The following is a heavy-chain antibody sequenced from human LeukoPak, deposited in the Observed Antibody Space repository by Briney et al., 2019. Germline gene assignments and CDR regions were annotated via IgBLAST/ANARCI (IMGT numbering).Heavy chain of an antibody. D-gene: IGHD2-2*01. Sequence: GGSLRLSCAASGFTFSSYWMSWVRQAPGKGLEWVANIKQDGSEKYYVDSVKGRFTISRDNSKNTLYLQMNSLRAEDTAVYYCANTITVPAATYFDYWGQGTLVTVSS. V-gene: IGHV3-7*03. J-gene: IGHJ4*02. CDR3: ANTITVPAATYFDY. CDR1: GFTFSSYW. CDR2: IKQDGSEK.